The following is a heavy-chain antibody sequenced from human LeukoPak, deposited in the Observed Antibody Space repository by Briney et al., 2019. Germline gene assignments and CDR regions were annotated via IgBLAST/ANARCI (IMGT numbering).Heavy chain of an antibody. CDR2: INHSGST. V-gene: IGHV4-34*01. CDR3: AREAPGGYSH. D-gene: IGHD3-22*01. CDR1: GGSFSGYY. Sequence: SETLSLTCAVYGGSFSGYYWSWIRQPPGKGLEWIGEINHSGSTNYNPSLKSRVTKSVDTSKNQFSLKLSSVTAADTAVYYCAREAPGGYSHWGQGTLVTVSS. J-gene: IGHJ4*02.